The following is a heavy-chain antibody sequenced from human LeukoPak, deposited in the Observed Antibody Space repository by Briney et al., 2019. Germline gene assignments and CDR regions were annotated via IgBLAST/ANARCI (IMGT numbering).Heavy chain of an antibody. D-gene: IGHD6-19*01. CDR2: MYYRGST. CDR1: GGSISSYY. CDR3: ARDLLSSSGWYYFDY. Sequence: PSETLSLTCTVSGGSISSYYWSWIRQPPGKGLEWIGYMYYRGSTNYNPSFKSRVTISVDMSKNQFSLKLSSVTAADTAVYYCARDLLSSSGWYYFDYWGQGTLVTVSS. J-gene: IGHJ4*02. V-gene: IGHV4-59*12.